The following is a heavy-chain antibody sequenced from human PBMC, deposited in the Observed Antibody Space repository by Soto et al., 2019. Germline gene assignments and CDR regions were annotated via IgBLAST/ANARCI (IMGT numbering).Heavy chain of an antibody. J-gene: IGHJ5*02. CDR3: AREQIAADNWFDP. D-gene: IGHD6-25*01. Sequence: ASVKVSCKASGYTFTSYAMHWVRQAPGQRLEWMGWINAGNGNTKYSQKFQGRVTITRDTSASTAYMELSSRRSEDTAVYYCAREQIAADNWFDPWGQGTLVTVSS. CDR2: INAGNGNT. V-gene: IGHV1-3*01. CDR1: GYTFTSYA.